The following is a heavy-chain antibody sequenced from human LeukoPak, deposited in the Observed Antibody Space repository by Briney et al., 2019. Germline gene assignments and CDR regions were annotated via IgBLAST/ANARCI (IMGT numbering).Heavy chain of an antibody. J-gene: IGHJ4*02. V-gene: IGHV3-23*01. CDR2: ISGSGGST. D-gene: IGHD6-19*01. CDR1: GFTFDDYA. CDR3: AKASTPIAVEFDY. Sequence: GRSLRLSCAASGFTFDDYAMHWVRQAPGKGLEWVSGISGSGGSTYYADSVKGRFTISRDNSKNTLYLQMNSLRAEDTAVYYCAKASTPIAVEFDYWGQGTLVTVSS.